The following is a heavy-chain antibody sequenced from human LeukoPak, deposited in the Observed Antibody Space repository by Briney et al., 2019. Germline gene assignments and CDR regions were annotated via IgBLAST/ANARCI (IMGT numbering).Heavy chain of an antibody. D-gene: IGHD4-11*01. CDR2: ITRSSSTI. J-gene: IGHJ4*02. Sequence: PGGSLRLSCVASGFNFSTYSMNWVRQTPGKGPEWVSYITRSSSTIYYADSVKGRFTISRDNAKNSLYLQMNSLRVEDTAVYYCAKDLPSFSNYVSNYFDYWGQGTLVTVSS. CDR3: AKDLPSFSNYVSNYFDY. V-gene: IGHV3-48*01. CDR1: GFNFSTYS.